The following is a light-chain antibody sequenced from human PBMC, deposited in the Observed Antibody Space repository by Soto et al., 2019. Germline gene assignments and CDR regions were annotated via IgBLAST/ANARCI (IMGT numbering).Light chain of an antibody. J-gene: IGKJ1*01. CDR1: QSVSSSY. CDR2: GAS. Sequence: EIVLTQSPGTLSLSPGERATLSCRASQSVSSSYLAWYQQKPGQAPRLLIYGASSRATVIPDRFSGSGSGTDFTLTISRLEPEDFAVYYCQQYGNSPSWTFGQGTKVDIK. V-gene: IGKV3-20*01. CDR3: QQYGNSPSWT.